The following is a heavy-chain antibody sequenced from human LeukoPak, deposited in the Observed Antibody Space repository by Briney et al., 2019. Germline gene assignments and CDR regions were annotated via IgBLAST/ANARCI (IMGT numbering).Heavy chain of an antibody. CDR3: ARDKVRGSWFDP. CDR1: GGTFSSYA. CDR2: IIPLFGTV. Sequence: SVKVSCKASGGTFSSYAITWVRQAPGQGLEWMGRIIPLFGTVNYAQNFQGRVTITTDESTSTAYMELSNLRSEDAAMYYCARDKVRGSWFDPWGQGTLVTVSS. V-gene: IGHV1-69*05. J-gene: IGHJ5*02. D-gene: IGHD3-16*01.